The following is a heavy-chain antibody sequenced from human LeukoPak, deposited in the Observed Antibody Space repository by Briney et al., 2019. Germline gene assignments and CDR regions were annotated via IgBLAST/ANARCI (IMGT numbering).Heavy chain of an antibody. D-gene: IGHD3-10*01. CDR2: INPNSGGT. CDR3: ARAGVYYGSGSPFDY. J-gene: IGHJ4*01. CDR1: GYTFTGYY. Sequence: ASVKVSCTASGYTFTGYYMHWVRQAPGQGLEWMGWINPNSGGTNYAQKFQGRVTMTRDTSISTAYMELSRLRSDDTAVYYCARAGVYYGSGSPFDYWGQGTLVTVSS. V-gene: IGHV1-2*02.